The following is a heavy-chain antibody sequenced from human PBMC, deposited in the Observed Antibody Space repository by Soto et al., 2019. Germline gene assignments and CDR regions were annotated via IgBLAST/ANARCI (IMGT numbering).Heavy chain of an antibody. CDR3: AREIVSGTYRFGS. D-gene: IGHD3-16*02. Sequence: QVQLQESGPGLVRPSETLSLTCTVSGDSLSTYYWSWIRQPAGERLEWIGRIHDTGRTNYNPSLKSRVTMSVDTSKNKFTLGVNSVNDADTAVYYCAREIVSGTYRFGSWGQGTLVTVSS. CDR2: IHDTGRT. CDR1: GDSLSTYY. V-gene: IGHV4-4*07. J-gene: IGHJ1*01.